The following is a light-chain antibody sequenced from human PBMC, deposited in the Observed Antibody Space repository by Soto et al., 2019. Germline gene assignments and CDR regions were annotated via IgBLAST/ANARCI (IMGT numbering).Light chain of an antibody. CDR1: QSVLYSSNNKNY. J-gene: IGKJ3*01. V-gene: IGKV4-1*01. CDR3: QQYGSSPHP. CDR2: DAS. Sequence: TWSPDSLSVSKGERANINCKSSQSVLYSSNNKNYLAWYQQKPGQAPRLLIYDASSRPTGIPDNFSGSGSGTDFSLTICSLKPEDFAVYYCQQYGSSPHPLGHGTKVDV.